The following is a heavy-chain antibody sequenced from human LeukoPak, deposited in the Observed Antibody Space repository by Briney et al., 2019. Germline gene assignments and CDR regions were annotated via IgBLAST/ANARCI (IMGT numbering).Heavy chain of an antibody. J-gene: IGHJ6*02. Sequence: GASVKVSCKASGGTFSSYAISWVRQAPGQGLEWMGRIIPILGIANYAQKFQGRVTITADKSTSTAYMELSSLRSEDTAVYYCARENDIVVVPAAIPGHYYYGTDVWGQGTTVTVSS. CDR1: GGTFSSYA. V-gene: IGHV1-69*04. CDR3: ARENDIVVVPAAIPGHYYYGTDV. CDR2: IIPILGIA. D-gene: IGHD2-2*01.